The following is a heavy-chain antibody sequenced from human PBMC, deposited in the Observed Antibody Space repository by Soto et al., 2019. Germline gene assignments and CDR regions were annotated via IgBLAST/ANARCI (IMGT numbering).Heavy chain of an antibody. Sequence: SETLSLTCAVYGGSFSGYYWSWIRQPPGKGLEWIGEINHSGSTNYNPSLKSRVTISVDTSKNQFSLKLSSVTAADTAVYYCARGRGYSGYDTTAGYYYYYMDVWGKGTTVTVS. CDR2: INHSGST. V-gene: IGHV4-34*01. D-gene: IGHD5-12*01. J-gene: IGHJ6*03. CDR1: GGSFSGYY. CDR3: ARGRGYSGYDTTAGYYYYYMDV.